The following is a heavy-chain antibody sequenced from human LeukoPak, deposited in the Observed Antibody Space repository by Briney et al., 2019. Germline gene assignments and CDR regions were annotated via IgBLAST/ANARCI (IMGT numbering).Heavy chain of an antibody. V-gene: IGHV3-53*01. CDR1: GFTVSNNY. J-gene: IGHJ3*02. CDR3: ARGIQLTLAAHAFDI. Sequence: GGSLRLSCAASGFTVSNNYMSWVRQAPGKGLEWVSVIYSGGGTYSADSVKGRFTISRDNSKNTLYFQMNNLRAEDTAVYYCARGIQLTLAAHAFDIWGPGTMVTVSS. D-gene: IGHD1-1*01. CDR2: IYSGGGT.